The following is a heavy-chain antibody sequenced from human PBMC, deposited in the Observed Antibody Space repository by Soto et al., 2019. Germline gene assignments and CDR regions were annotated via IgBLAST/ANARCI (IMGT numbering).Heavy chain of an antibody. D-gene: IGHD3-3*01. J-gene: IGHJ4*02. Sequence: QLQLQESGPGLVKPSETLSLTCAVSGGSISSRGYFWGWIRQPPGKGLEWIGSVYYNGSTYYNPSPKGRVTISVDTSKTQFSLKLSSVTAADTTVYYCAPYDFWSGYYYNWGQGPLVTVSS. V-gene: IGHV4-39*01. CDR3: APYDFWSGYYYN. CDR2: VYYNGST. CDR1: GGSISSRGYF.